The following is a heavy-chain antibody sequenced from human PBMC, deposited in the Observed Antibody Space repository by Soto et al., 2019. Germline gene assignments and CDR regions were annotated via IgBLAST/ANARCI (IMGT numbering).Heavy chain of an antibody. V-gene: IGHV3-74*01. D-gene: IGHD2-15*01. CDR2: INSDGSST. CDR1: GFTFSSYW. Sequence: EVQLVESGGGLVQPGGSLRLSCAASGFTFSSYWMHWVRQAPGKGLVWVSRINSDGSSTSYADSVKGRFTISRDNAKNTLYLQRNSLRGEDTAVYYCARVGWEYCSGGSCYGNPFDYWGQGTLITVSS. CDR3: ARVGWEYCSGGSCYGNPFDY. J-gene: IGHJ4*02.